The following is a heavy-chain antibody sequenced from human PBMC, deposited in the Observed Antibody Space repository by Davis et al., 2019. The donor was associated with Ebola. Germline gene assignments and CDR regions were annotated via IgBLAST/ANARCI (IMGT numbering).Heavy chain of an antibody. J-gene: IGHJ4*02. CDR1: VITFSSYA. CDR3: ARHMVVFPFDS. CDR2: ISGSGCTT. Sequence: GESLKISCTDSVITFSSYAMTWVRQDPGKGLEWVSAISGSGCTTYYAGSVKGRFTVSRDNTKNFLFLQMDSLRAEDTALYYCARHMVVFPFDSWGQGTLVTVSS. D-gene: IGHD2-21*01. V-gene: IGHV3-23*01.